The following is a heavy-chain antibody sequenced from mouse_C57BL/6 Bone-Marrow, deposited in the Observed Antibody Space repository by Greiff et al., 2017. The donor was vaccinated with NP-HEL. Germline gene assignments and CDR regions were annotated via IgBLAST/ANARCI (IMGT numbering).Heavy chain of an antibody. J-gene: IGHJ1*03. CDR3: ASYYSNYVDWYFDV. CDR2: IYPRSGNT. CDR1: GYTFTSYG. V-gene: IGHV1-81*01. D-gene: IGHD2-5*01. Sequence: QVQLQQSGAELARPGASVKLSCKASGYTFTSYGISWVKQRTGQGLEWIGEIYPRSGNTYYNEKFKGKATLTADKSSSTAYMELRSLTSEDSAVYFCASYYSNYVDWYFDVWGTGTTVTVSS.